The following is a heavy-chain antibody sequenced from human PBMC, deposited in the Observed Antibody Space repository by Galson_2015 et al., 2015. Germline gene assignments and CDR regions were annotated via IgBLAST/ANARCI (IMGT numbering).Heavy chain of an antibody. CDR2: ICYSSRRDN. J-gene: IGHJ4*02. CDR3: ARSTQWLSRIDY. V-gene: IGHV6-1*01. D-gene: IGHD6-19*01. CDR1: GGSASSDSVA. Sequence: CAISGGSASSDSVAWNWIRQSPSTGREWLGWICYSSRRDNDYAASEKGSISINLDTSKNQFSLQLNSVTPGDTVVYFCARSTQWLSRIDYWGQGTLVTVSS.